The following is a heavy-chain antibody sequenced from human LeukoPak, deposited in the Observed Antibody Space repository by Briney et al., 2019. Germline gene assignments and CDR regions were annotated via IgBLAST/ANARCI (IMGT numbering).Heavy chain of an antibody. V-gene: IGHV3-7*01. CDR3: ARIGYSSSCFDY. J-gene: IGHJ4*02. CDR1: GFTFTSYW. D-gene: IGHD6-13*01. CDR2: IKQDGSEK. Sequence: GGSLRLSCAASGFTFTSYWMSWVRQAPGKGLEGVANIKQDGSEKHYVDSLKGRFTISRDNAKNSLYLQMNSLRAEDTAVYYCARIGYSSSCFDYWGQGTLVTVSS.